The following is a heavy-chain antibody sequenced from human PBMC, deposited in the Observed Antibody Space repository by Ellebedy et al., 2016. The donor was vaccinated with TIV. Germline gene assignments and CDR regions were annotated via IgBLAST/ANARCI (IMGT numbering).Heavy chain of an antibody. CDR2: IKSKTDGGTT. CDR1: GFTFSNAW. Sequence: GESLKISCAASGFTFSNAWMSWVRQAPGKGLEWVGRIKSKTDGGTTDYAAPVKGRFTISRDDSKNTLYLQMNSLKTEDTAVYYCTTDNRSGLRFYTGNPWGQGTLVTVSS. CDR3: TTDNRSGLRFYTGNP. V-gene: IGHV3-15*01. D-gene: IGHD3-3*01. J-gene: IGHJ5*02.